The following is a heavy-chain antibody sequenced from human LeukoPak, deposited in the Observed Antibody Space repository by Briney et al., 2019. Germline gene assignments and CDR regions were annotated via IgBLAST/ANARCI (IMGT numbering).Heavy chain of an antibody. CDR2: ISSSSSYT. CDR3: ARDPRRRGYYGMDV. J-gene: IGHJ6*04. D-gene: IGHD3-10*01. Sequence: PGGSLRLSCAASGFTLSDYYMSWIRQAPGKGLEWVSYISSSSSYTNYADSVKGRFTISRDNAKNSLYLQMNSLRAEDTAVYYCARDPRRRGYYGMDVWGKGTTVTVSS. V-gene: IGHV3-11*06. CDR1: GFTLSDYY.